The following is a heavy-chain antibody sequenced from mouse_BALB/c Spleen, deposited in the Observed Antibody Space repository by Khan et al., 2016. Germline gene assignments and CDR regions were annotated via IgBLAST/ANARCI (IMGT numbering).Heavy chain of an antibody. V-gene: IGHV1-9*01. CDR2: ILPGSGSS. CDR3: ARRGTTMDY. CDR1: GYTFSSYW. Sequence: QVQLQQSGAELMKPGASVKISCKTTGYTFSSYWIEWVKQRPGHGLEWIGEILPGSGSSNYNEKFKDKATFTADTSSNTAYMQLSSLTSEDSAVYYCARRGTTMDYWDQGTSVTVSS. J-gene: IGHJ4*01. D-gene: IGHD2-14*01.